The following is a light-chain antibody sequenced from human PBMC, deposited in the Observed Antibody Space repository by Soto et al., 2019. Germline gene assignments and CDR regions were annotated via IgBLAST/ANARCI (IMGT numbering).Light chain of an antibody. CDR2: KAS. CDR1: QSISNW. Sequence: DIPMTQSPSTLSASVGDRVTITCRASQSISNWLAWYQQKPGKAPKLLIYKASSLESGVPSRFSGSGSGTEFTLTISSLQPDDFATYYCQQYNNYSWTFGQGTKVEIK. CDR3: QQYNNYSWT. V-gene: IGKV1-5*03. J-gene: IGKJ1*01.